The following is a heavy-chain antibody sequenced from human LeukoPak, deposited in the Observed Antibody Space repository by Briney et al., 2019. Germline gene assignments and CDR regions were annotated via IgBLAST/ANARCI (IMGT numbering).Heavy chain of an antibody. CDR3: AKYSNYMFDY. J-gene: IGHJ4*02. D-gene: IGHD4-11*01. CDR2: IYHSGST. V-gene: IGHV4-30-2*01. CDR1: GGSISSGGYS. Sequence: PSQTLSLTCAVSGGSISSGGYSWSWIRQPPGKGLEWIGYIYHSGSTYYNPSLESRVTISVDRSKNQFSLKLSSVTAADTAVYYCAKYSNYMFDYWGQGTLVTVSS.